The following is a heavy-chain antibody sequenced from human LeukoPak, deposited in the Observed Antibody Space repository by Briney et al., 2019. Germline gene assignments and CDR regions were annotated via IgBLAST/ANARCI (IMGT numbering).Heavy chain of an antibody. D-gene: IGHD2-21*02. J-gene: IGHJ4*02. CDR2: ISAYNGNT. Sequence: GSVKVSCKASGYTFTSYGISWVRQAPGQGLEWMGWISAYNGNTNYAQTLQGRFTMTTDTSTGTAYMELSSLRSEDTAVYYCARSLYIVVVTAQPEAFDYWGQGTLVTVSS. V-gene: IGHV1-18*01. CDR1: GYTFTSYG. CDR3: ARSLYIVVVTAQPEAFDY.